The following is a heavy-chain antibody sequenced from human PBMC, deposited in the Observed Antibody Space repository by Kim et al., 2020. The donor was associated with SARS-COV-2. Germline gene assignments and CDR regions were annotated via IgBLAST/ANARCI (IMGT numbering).Heavy chain of an antibody. CDR3: ASGGSKQSYYYYYYGMDV. Sequence: GGSLRLSCAASGFTFSSYAMHWVRQAPGKGLEWVAVISYDGSNKYYADSVKGRFTISRDNSKNTLYLQMNSLRAEDTAVYYCASGGSKQSYYYYYYGMDVWGHGPTVTVSS. CDR2: ISYDGSNK. J-gene: IGHJ6*02. V-gene: IGHV3-30*04. D-gene: IGHD2-15*01. CDR1: GFTFSSYA.